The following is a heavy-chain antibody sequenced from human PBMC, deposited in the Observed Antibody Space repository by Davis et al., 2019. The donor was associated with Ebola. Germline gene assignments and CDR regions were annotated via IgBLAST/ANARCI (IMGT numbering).Heavy chain of an antibody. D-gene: IGHD2-2*01. CDR3: AREGDCSSTSCYAPDAFDI. CDR2: INPNSGGT. V-gene: IGHV1-2*02. CDR1: GYTFTSYG. Sequence: ASVKVSCKASGYTFTSYGISWVRQAPGQGLEWMGWINPNSGGTNYAQKFQGRVTMTRDTSISTAYMELSRLRSDDTAVYYCAREGDCSSTSCYAPDAFDIWGQGTMVTVSS. J-gene: IGHJ3*02.